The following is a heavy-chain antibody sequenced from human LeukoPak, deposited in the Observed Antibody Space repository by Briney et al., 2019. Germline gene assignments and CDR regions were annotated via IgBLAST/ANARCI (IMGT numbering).Heavy chain of an antibody. Sequence: GGSLRLSCAASGFTFSSYAMSWVRQAPGKGLEWVSTFSGSGGSTYSADSVKGRFTISRDNSKNTLYLQMNSLRAEDTAVYYCAKVNGYSSGWYYFDYWGQGTLVTVSS. J-gene: IGHJ4*02. D-gene: IGHD6-19*01. CDR2: FSGSGGST. CDR3: AKVNGYSSGWYYFDY. CDR1: GFTFSSYA. V-gene: IGHV3-23*01.